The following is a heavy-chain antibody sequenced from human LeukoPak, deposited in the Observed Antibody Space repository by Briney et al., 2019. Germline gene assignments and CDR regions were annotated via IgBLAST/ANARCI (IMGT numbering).Heavy chain of an antibody. V-gene: IGHV3-74*01. CDR1: VVTFSNYC. CDR3: IRDFRSADL. Sequence: PGGSLRLSCVASVVTFSNYCMQWGRQPPGKGGGWVSRIYVDGRTTNYAESVKGGFTISRDNAKKTVYLEMNSLSVEDTATYYCIRDFRSADLWGQGTLVTVTS. CDR2: IYVDGRTT. J-gene: IGHJ5*02.